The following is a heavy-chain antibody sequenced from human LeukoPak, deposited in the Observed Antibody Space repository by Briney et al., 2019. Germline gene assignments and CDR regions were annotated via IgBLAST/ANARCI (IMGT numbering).Heavy chain of an antibody. CDR1: GGSFSGYY. Sequence: SETLSLTCAVYGGSFSGYYWSWIRQPPGKGLEWIGEINHSGSTNYNPSLKSRVTISVDTSKNQFSLELSSVTAADTAVYYCARGYCSGGSCYSDYWGQGTLVTVSS. CDR3: ARGYCSGGSCYSDY. J-gene: IGHJ4*02. V-gene: IGHV4-34*01. CDR2: INHSGST. D-gene: IGHD2-15*01.